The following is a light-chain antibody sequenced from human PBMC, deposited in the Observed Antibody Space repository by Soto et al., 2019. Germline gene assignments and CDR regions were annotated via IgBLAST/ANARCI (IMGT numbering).Light chain of an antibody. CDR1: QTISSS. V-gene: IGKV3-15*01. CDR3: QQYNTWPWT. CDR2: GAS. Sequence: EIVLTQSPCTLSVSPGARATLYCRASQTISSSLAWYQHKPGQAPRLLIFGASPRATGVPARFSGGGSGTLFTLTISSLQSEDFGVYYCQQYNTWPWTFGQGTKVDIK. J-gene: IGKJ1*01.